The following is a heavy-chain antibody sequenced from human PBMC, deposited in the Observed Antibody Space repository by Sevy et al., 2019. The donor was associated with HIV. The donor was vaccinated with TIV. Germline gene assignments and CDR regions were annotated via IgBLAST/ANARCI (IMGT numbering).Heavy chain of an antibody. Sequence: ASVKVSCKASGYSFTTYGISWVLQAPGQGLEWMGWISPYSGNTDFVRKFQGRITMTTETSTSTAYMELRSLTSDDTAVYYCARVGNLNWVPFDCWGQRTLVTVSS. CDR1: GYSFTTYG. J-gene: IGHJ4*02. D-gene: IGHD7-27*01. CDR2: ISPYSGNT. CDR3: ARVGNLNWVPFDC. V-gene: IGHV1-18*01.